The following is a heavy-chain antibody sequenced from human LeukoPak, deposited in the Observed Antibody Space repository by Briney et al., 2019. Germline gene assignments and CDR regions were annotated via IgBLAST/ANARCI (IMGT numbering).Heavy chain of an antibody. CDR2: INPNSGGT. Sequence: ASVKVSCKASGYTFTGYYMHWVRQAPGQGHEWMGWINPNSGGTNYAQKFQGRVTMTRDTSISTAYMELNRLRSDDTAVYYCARVVFDCSSTSCGPGGWFDPWGQGTLVTVSS. CDR1: GYTFTGYY. J-gene: IGHJ5*02. CDR3: ARVVFDCSSTSCGPGGWFDP. D-gene: IGHD2-2*01. V-gene: IGHV1-2*02.